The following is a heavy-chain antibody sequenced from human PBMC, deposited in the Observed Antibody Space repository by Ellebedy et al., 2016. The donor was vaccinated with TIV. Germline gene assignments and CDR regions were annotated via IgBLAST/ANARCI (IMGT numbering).Heavy chain of an antibody. D-gene: IGHD6-13*01. Sequence: GGSLRLXCAVSGFTFGSYAMRWVRQAPGKGLEWVAVISYDGNNNHYADSVKGRFTISRDNSKNTMFLQMNTLRPEDTAVYYCAKGGHSSWYVDFWGQGTLVTVAS. CDR3: AKGGHSSWYVDF. CDR2: ISYDGNNN. V-gene: IGHV3-30*18. J-gene: IGHJ4*02. CDR1: GFTFGSYA.